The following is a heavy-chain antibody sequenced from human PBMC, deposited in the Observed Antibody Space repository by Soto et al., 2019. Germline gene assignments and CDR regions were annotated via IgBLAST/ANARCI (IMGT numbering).Heavy chain of an antibody. D-gene: IGHD3-10*01. CDR3: ATYYYGSGSYAYFDY. V-gene: IGHV4-39*01. CDR2: IYYSGST. J-gene: IGHJ4*02. Sequence: QLQLQESGPGLVKPSETLSLTCTVSGGSISSSSYYWGWIRQPPGKGLEGIGSIYYSGSTYYNPSLKSRVTISVDTSKNQFHLKLSSVTAADTAVYYCATYYYGSGSYAYFDYWGQGTLVTVSS. CDR1: GGSISSSSYY.